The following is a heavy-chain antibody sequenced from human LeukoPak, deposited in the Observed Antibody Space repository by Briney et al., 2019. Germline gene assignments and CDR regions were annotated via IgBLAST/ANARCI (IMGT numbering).Heavy chain of an antibody. V-gene: IGHV4-39*07. Sequence: SETLSLTCTVSGGSISSNSYYWGWIRQPPGKGLEWIGSIYYSGSTYYNPSLKSRVTISVDTSKNQFSLKLSSVTAADTAVYYCARDNSSWYRTDAFDIWGQGTMVTVSS. CDR1: GGSISSNSYY. CDR2: IYYSGST. J-gene: IGHJ3*02. D-gene: IGHD6-13*01. CDR3: ARDNSSWYRTDAFDI.